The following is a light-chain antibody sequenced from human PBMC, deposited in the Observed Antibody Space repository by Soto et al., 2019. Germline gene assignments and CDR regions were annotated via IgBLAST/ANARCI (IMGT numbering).Light chain of an antibody. V-gene: IGLV2-14*01. CDR1: SSDVGGYNY. CDR2: EVS. CDR3: SSYTRSSFPWV. Sequence: QSALTQPASVSGSPGQSITISCTGTSSDVGGYNYVSWYQQHPGKAPKLMIYEVSNRPSGVSNRFSGSKSGNTASLTISGLQAEDEADYYCSSYTRSSFPWVFGGGTKLTVL. J-gene: IGLJ3*02.